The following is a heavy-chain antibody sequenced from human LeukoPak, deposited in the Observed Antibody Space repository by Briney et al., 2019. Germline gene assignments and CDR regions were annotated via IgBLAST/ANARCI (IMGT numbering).Heavy chain of an antibody. CDR1: GFTFSSYG. D-gene: IGHD1-26*01. V-gene: IGHV3-33*01. J-gene: IGHJ4*02. CDR2: IWYDGSNK. Sequence: PGGSLRLSCGASGFTFSSYGMHWVRQAPGKGLEWVAVIWYDGSNKYYADSVKGRFTISRDNSKNTLYLQMNSLRAEDTAVYYCARAPTSYYYFDYWGQGTLVTVSS. CDR3: ARAPTSYYYFDY.